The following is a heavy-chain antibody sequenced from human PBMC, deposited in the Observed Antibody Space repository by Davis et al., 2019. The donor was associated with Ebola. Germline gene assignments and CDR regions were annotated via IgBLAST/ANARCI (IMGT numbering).Heavy chain of an antibody. D-gene: IGHD6-19*01. J-gene: IGHJ2*01. V-gene: IGHV1-69*11. CDR1: GGTFSSYA. Sequence: AASVKVSCKASGGTFSSYAISWVRQAPGQGLEWMGRIIPILGTANYAQKFQGRVTITADESTSTAYMELSSLRSEDTAVYYCASYSGWYVPNWYFDLWGRGTLVTVSS. CDR3: ASYSGWYVPNWYFDL. CDR2: IIPILGTA.